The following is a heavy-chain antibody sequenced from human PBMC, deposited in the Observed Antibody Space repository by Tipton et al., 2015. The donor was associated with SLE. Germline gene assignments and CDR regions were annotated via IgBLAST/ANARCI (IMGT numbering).Heavy chain of an antibody. CDR1: GGSFRGYN. J-gene: IGHJ1*01. D-gene: IGHD1-26*01. CDR3: AREGQFSGSHYTHNRDFHF. CDR2: INHSRST. V-gene: IGHV4-34*01. Sequence: LRLSCAVYGGSFRGYNWNWIRQPPGKGLEWIGEINHSRSTNYSPSLKSRVTISLDIYKNQFSLKLRSVTAADTAVYYCAREGQFSGSHYTHNRDFHFWGQGTLVTVSS.